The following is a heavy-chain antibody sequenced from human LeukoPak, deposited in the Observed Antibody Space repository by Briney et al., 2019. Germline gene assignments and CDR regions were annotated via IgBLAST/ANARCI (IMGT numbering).Heavy chain of an antibody. J-gene: IGHJ5*02. Sequence: GGSLRLSCAVSGFTFSSYWMSWVRQAPGKGLEWVANIKHDGSETYYLDSLKGRFTISRDNAKNSLYLQMNSLRAEDTAVYYCARGYWLGPWGQGTLVTVSS. CDR2: IKHDGSET. CDR1: GFTFSSYW. D-gene: IGHD2-15*01. CDR3: ARGYWLGP. V-gene: IGHV3-7*02.